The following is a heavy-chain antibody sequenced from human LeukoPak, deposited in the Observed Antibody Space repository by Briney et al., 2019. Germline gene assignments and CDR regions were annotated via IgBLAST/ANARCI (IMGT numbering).Heavy chain of an antibody. D-gene: IGHD3-10*01. J-gene: IGHJ5*02. CDR2: IYYSGST. Sequence: SETLSLTCTVSGGSISSSSYYWGWIRQPPGKGLEWIGSIYYSGSTYYNPSLKSRVTISVDTSKNQFSLKLSSVTAADTAVYYCARHVTKILWFGELQHNWFDPWGQGTLVTVSS. CDR1: GGSISSSSYY. V-gene: IGHV4-39*01. CDR3: ARHVTKILWFGELQHNWFDP.